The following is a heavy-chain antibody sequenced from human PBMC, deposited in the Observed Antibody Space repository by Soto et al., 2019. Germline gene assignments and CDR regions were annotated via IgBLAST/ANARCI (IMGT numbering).Heavy chain of an antibody. V-gene: IGHV1-69*13. D-gene: IGHD2-15*01. Sequence: ASVKVSCKASGGTFSSYAISRVRQAPGQGLEWMGGIIPIFGTANYAQKFQGRVTITADESTSTAYMELSSLRSEDTAVYYCARDSLLGYCSGGSCQGTPNWFDPWGQGTLVTVSS. CDR2: IIPIFGTA. CDR1: GGTFSSYA. CDR3: ARDSLLGYCSGGSCQGTPNWFDP. J-gene: IGHJ5*02.